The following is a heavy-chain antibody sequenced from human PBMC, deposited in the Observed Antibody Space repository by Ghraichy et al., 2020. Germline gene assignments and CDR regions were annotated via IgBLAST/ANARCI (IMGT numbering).Heavy chain of an antibody. CDR2: ISGAGGST. V-gene: IGHV3-23*01. Sequence: GGSLRLSCAASGFIFSNYAMSWVRQAPGKGLQWVSGISGAGGSTYYADSVKGRFTISRDNSKNTLYLHMNSLRAEDTALYYCAKDSLGAYPRNQVDYWGLGTLVTVSS. J-gene: IGHJ4*02. D-gene: IGHD4/OR15-4a*01. CDR1: GFIFSNYA. CDR3: AKDSLGAYPRNQVDY.